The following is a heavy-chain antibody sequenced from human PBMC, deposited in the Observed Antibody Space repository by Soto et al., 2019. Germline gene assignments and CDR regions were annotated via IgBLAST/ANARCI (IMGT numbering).Heavy chain of an antibody. D-gene: IGHD5-12*01. Sequence: EVELFESGGDLVQPGGSLRLSCAASGFTFSSYAMIWVRQAPGKGLEWVSAISSSGGSTYYAESVKGRFTISRDNFKNTLYLPVNSLRAEDTAVYYCATSGNGGNGIDGYSSSYFYYYYYGMDVWGQGTTVTVSS. V-gene: IGHV3-23*01. CDR3: ATSGNGGNGIDGYSSSYFYYYYYGMDV. CDR2: ISSSGGST. J-gene: IGHJ6*02. CDR1: GFTFSSYA.